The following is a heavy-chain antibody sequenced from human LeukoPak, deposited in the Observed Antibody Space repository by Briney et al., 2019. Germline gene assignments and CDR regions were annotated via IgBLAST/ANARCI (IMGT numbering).Heavy chain of an antibody. CDR3: TRLRSDTTGGYYYFMDV. J-gene: IGHJ6*03. V-gene: IGHV3-73*01. D-gene: IGHD1-1*01. CDR1: DFTFSDSA. Sequence: GGSLRLSCAASDFTFSDSAIHWVRQAPGKGLEWVGRVRSKANGYATSYGASAKGRLTISRDDSKNTADLQMNDLRTEDTAVYYCTRLRSDTTGGYYYFMDVWGKGTTVIVSS. CDR2: VRSKANGYAT.